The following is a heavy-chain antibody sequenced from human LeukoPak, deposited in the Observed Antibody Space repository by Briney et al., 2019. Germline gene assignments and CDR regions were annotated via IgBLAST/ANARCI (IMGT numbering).Heavy chain of an antibody. D-gene: IGHD3-9*01. V-gene: IGHV4-61*02. CDR2: IYTSGST. CDR3: ASYDIRRSGRTGHPTTYGIFQH. J-gene: IGHJ1*01. Sequence: SETLSPTCTVSGGSISSGSYYWSWIRQPAGKGLEWIGRIYTSGSTNYNPSLKSRVTISVGTSKNQFSLKLSSVTAADTAVYYCASYDIRRSGRTGHPTTYGIFQHWGQGTLVTVSS. CDR1: GGSISSGSYY.